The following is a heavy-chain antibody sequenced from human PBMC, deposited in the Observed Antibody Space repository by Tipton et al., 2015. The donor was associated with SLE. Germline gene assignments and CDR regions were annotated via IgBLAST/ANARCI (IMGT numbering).Heavy chain of an antibody. CDR3: ARHDYADYIPY. V-gene: IGHV5-51*01. J-gene: IGHJ4*02. Sequence: QLVQSGAEVKKPGEALQISCKTSGYSFTNSWIVWFRHMPGKGLECMGMIDPSDSDTRYNPSFQGQVTISADKSITTAYLQWSSLKASDTAIYYCARHDYADYIPYWGQGTLVTVSS. CDR2: IDPSDSDT. D-gene: IGHD3-16*01. CDR1: GYSFTNSW.